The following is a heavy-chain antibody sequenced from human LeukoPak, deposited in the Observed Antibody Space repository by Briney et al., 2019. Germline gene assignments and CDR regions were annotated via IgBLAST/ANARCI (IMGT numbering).Heavy chain of an antibody. CDR3: ARELYSGSYFDY. D-gene: IGHD1-26*01. CDR2: INPNSGGT. CDR1: GYTFTGYY. J-gene: IGHJ4*02. V-gene: IGHV1-2*02. Sequence: ASVKVSCKASGYTFTGYYMHWVRQAPGQGLEWMGWINPNSGGTNYAQKFQGRVTMTRDTSISTAYMELSRLRSDDTAVYYCARELYSGSYFDYWGQGTLVTVSS.